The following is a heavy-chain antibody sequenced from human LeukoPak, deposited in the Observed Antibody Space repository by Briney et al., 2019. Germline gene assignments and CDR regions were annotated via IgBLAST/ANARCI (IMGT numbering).Heavy chain of an antibody. V-gene: IGHV5-51*01. J-gene: IGHJ4*02. Sequence: GESLKISCKGSGYSFTPYWIGWVRQMPGKGLEWMGNIYPGNSDTKYRPSFQGQVTISADKSITTAYLQWSSLKASDTAMYYCARRSSGTFDYWGQGTQVTVSS. CDR2: IYPGNSDT. CDR3: ARRSSGTFDY. CDR1: GYSFTPYW. D-gene: IGHD1-26*01.